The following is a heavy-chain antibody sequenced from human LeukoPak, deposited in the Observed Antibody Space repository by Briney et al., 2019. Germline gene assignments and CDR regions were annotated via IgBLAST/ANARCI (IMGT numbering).Heavy chain of an antibody. D-gene: IGHD1-26*01. CDR2: IIPIFGTA. V-gene: IGHV1-69*05. CDR3: ARGGLGELPISYWYFDL. CDR1: GGTFSSYA. J-gene: IGHJ2*01. Sequence: SVKVSCKASGGTFSSYAISWVRQAPGQGLEWMGGIIPIFGTANYAQKFQDRVTITTDESTSTAYMELSSLRPEDTAVYYCARGGLGELPISYWYFDLWGRGTLVTVSS.